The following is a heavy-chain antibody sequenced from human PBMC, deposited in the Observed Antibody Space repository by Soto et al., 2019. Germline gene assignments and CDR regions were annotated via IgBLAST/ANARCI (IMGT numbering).Heavy chain of an antibody. CDR2: MNPNSGNT. Sequence: ASVKVSCKASGYTFTSYDINWVRQATGQGLEWMGWMNPNSGNTGYAQKFQGRVTMTRNTSISTAYMELSSLRSEDTAVYYCARAPYYYGSGSSASYYYYYGMDVWGQGTTVTVS. J-gene: IGHJ6*02. CDR3: ARAPYYYGSGSSASYYYYYGMDV. CDR1: GYTFTSYD. D-gene: IGHD3-10*01. V-gene: IGHV1-8*01.